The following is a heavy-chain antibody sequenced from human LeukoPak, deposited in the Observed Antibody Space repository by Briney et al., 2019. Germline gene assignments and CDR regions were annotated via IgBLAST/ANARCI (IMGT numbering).Heavy chain of an antibody. V-gene: IGHV1-2*02. CDR2: INPNNGDI. CDR1: GYTFTGYF. J-gene: IGHJ4*02. Sequence: SVKVSCKASGYTFTGYFIHWVRQAPGQELEWMGWINPNNGDIHYAQRFQDRVTMTRDTSISTAYMELSRLTSDDMAVYYCARTMSYNWRIDYWGQGTLVTVSS. D-gene: IGHD3-10*01. CDR3: ARTMSYNWRIDY.